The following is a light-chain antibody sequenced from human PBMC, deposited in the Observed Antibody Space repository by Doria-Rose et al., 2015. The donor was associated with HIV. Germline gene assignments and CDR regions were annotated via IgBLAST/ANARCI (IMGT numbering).Light chain of an antibody. CDR1: HTISNY. CDR2: AAS. CDR3: QQSFSTPLGT. Sequence: DIQVTQSPSSLSASVGDRVTISCRASHTISNYLNWYRQRPGKAPNLLIYAASNLQSGVPSRFSGSGSGTDFTLTISSLQSEDFATYYCQQSFSTPLGTFGQGTKLEIK. V-gene: IGKV1-39*01. J-gene: IGKJ2*02.